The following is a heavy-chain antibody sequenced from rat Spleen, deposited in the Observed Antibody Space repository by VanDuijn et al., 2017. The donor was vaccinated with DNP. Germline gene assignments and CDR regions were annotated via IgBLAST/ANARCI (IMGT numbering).Heavy chain of an antibody. CDR1: GFTFSYYW. CDR3: ARVQLGYYALDA. D-gene: IGHD5-1*01. J-gene: IGHJ4*01. CDR2: ITSGGGTT. Sequence: EVQLMESGGDLVQPGRSLKLSCVASGFTFSYYWMTWIRQVPGKGLEWIASITSGGGTTSYPDSVKGRFTISRDDAKNTLYLQMDSLRSEETATYYCARVQLGYYALDAWGQGTSVTVSS. V-gene: IGHV5-31*01.